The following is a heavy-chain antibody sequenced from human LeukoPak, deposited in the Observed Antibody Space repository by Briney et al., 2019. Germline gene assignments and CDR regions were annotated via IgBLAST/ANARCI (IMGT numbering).Heavy chain of an antibody. V-gene: IGHV3-20*04. CDR2: INWNGGST. Sequence: GGSLRLSCAASGFTFKNYGVSWVHQAPGKGLEWVSGINWNGGSTGYADSVKGRFTISRDNSKNTLYLQMNSLRAEDTAVYYCARRAGAYSHPYDYWGQGTLVTVSS. CDR1: GFTFKNYG. CDR3: ARRAGAYSHPYDY. J-gene: IGHJ4*02. D-gene: IGHD4/OR15-4a*01.